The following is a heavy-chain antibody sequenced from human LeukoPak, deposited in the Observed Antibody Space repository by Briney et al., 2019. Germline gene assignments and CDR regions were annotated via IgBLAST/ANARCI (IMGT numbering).Heavy chain of an antibody. J-gene: IGHJ4*02. CDR1: GYSISSGYH. CDR2: IHESGST. V-gene: IGHV4-38-2*02. CDR3: ARMVRGVPANY. D-gene: IGHD3-10*01. Sequence: SETLSLTCSVSGYSISSGYHWGWIRQPPGKGLEWIGSIHESGSTYSNPSLKSRVTISVDTSKNQFSLKLSSVTAADTAVYYCARMVRGVPANYWGQGTLVTVSS.